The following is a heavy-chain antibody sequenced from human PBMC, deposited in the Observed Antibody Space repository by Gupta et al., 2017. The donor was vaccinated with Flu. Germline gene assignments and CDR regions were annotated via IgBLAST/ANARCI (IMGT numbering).Heavy chain of an antibody. J-gene: IGHJ4*02. Sequence: QVQLVESGGDVVQPGRSLRLSCAASGLNFNIYGMHWVRQAPGKGLEWVAVVSNDGGTTYYADAVKGRFTLSRDNYKNTMSLQMNSLKTDDTEVYYCAKEGSRRGSSRFHFDYWGQGTLVTVSS. V-gene: IGHV3-30*18. CDR3: AKEGSRRGSSRFHFDY. D-gene: IGHD3-10*01. CDR2: VSNDGGTT. CDR1: GLNFNIYG.